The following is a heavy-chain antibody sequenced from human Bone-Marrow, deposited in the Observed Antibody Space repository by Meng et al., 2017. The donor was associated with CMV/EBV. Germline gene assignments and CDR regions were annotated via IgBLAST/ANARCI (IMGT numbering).Heavy chain of an antibody. D-gene: IGHD7-27*01. CDR1: GFTFSTYA. V-gene: IGHV3-23*04. J-gene: IGHJ4*02. CDR3: AKVPLNWGSSYFDY. CDR2: VSSGGLRT. Sequence: EVQLVESGGGLVQPGESLRLSCAASGFTFSTYALNWVRQTPEKGLEWVASVSSGGLRTSYADSVKGRFTISRDNFKNTLSLQMNSLRAEDTAVYFCAKVPLNWGSSYFDYWGRGTLVTVSS.